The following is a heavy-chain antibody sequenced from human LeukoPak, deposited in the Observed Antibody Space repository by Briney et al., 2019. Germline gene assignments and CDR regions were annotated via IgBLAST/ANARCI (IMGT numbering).Heavy chain of an antibody. V-gene: IGHV1-24*01. Sequence: ASVKVSCKVSGYTLTELSMHWLRQAPGKGLEWMGGFAPEDGETIYAQKFQGRVTMTEDTSTDTAYMELSSLRSEDTAVYYCATVAYCGGDCYPFDYWGQGTPVTVSS. J-gene: IGHJ4*02. CDR3: ATVAYCGGDCYPFDY. CDR1: GYTLTELS. D-gene: IGHD2-21*02. CDR2: FAPEDGET.